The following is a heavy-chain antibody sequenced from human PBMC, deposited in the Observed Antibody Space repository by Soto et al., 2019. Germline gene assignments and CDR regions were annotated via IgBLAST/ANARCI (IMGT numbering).Heavy chain of an antibody. CDR2: TYSDGST. D-gene: IGHD3-10*01. CDR3: ARGHYASGTYSWFDP. Sequence: SLRLSCAASGFTVSSNYMYWVRQAPGKGLEWVSCTYSDGSTYYADSVKGRFTISRDNSKNTLYLQMRSLRAEDTAVYYCARGHYASGTYSWFDPRGQATLVTVSS. CDR1: GFTVSSNY. V-gene: IGHV3-66*01. J-gene: IGHJ5*02.